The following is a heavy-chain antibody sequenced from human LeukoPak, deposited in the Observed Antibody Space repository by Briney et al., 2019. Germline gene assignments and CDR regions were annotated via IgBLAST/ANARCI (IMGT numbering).Heavy chain of an antibody. V-gene: IGHV1-18*01. J-gene: IGHJ4*02. CDR1: GYTFTNYG. Sequence: AASVKVSCKASGYTFTNYGISWVRQAPGQGLEWMAWINVYNGKTYYAQNFQGRVTVTTDTSTSTAYMELGNLRSDDTAVYYCATTRGSSSVDYWGQGTLVTVSS. D-gene: IGHD6-6*01. CDR2: INVYNGKT. CDR3: ATTRGSSSVDY.